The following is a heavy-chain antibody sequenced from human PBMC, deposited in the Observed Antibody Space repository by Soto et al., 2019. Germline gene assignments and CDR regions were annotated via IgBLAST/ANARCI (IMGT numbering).Heavy chain of an antibody. J-gene: IGHJ4*02. V-gene: IGHV1-69*06. CDR2: IVPIFGTT. D-gene: IGHD3-9*01. CDR1: GGTFNSYA. CDR3: ARTDNYDILSGNAN. Sequence: QVQLVQSGAEVKKPGSSVKVSCKASGGTFNSYAISWMRQAPGQGREWMGGIVPIFGTTDYVQRFQGRVTITADKSTSTAYLDLSGLSTEISAVYNFARTDNYDILSGNANWGQGTLVTVSS.